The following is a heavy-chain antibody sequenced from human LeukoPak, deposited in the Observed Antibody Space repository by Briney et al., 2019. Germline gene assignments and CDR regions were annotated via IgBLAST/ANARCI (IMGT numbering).Heavy chain of an antibody. Sequence: SETLSLTCAVYGGSFSGYYWSWIRQPPGKGLEWIGEINHSGSTNYNPSLKSRVTISVDTSKNQLSLKLSSVTAADTAVYYCARVPIYYYYYMDVWGKGTTVTVSS. CDR2: INHSGST. CDR3: ARVPIYYYYYMDV. J-gene: IGHJ6*03. V-gene: IGHV4-34*01. CDR1: GGSFSGYY.